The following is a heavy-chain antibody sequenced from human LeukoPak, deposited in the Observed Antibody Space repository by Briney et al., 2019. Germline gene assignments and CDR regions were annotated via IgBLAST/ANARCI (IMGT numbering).Heavy chain of an antibody. CDR1: GGSFTDYY. CDR2: ISPSGNT. D-gene: IGHD1-14*01. J-gene: IGHJ4*02. CDR3: GGDHYLALKS. Sequence: SETLSLTCAVYGGSFTDYYWSWIRQSPGKGLEWIGEISPSGNTNYKTSLKSRVTISMATSKNQFSLRVNSVAGADQAVFFFGGDHYLALKSGGRGTLVTVP. V-gene: IGHV4-34*01.